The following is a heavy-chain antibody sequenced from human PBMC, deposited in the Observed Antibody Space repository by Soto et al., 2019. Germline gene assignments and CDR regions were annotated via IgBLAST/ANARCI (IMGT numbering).Heavy chain of an antibody. CDR3: ARHRGDCSTTDCYYLSVY. Sequence: EVQLVQSGAEVRKPGESLKISCQASGYSFDNYWIGWVRQMPGNGLEWMAMIYPGDSTIKYSPSSQGQVTISADRSSSTASLQWSRLKASDTAMYYCARHRGDCSTTDCYYLSVYWGQGTLVTVAS. J-gene: IGHJ4*02. CDR1: GYSFDNYW. CDR2: IYPGDSTI. V-gene: IGHV5-51*01. D-gene: IGHD2-2*01.